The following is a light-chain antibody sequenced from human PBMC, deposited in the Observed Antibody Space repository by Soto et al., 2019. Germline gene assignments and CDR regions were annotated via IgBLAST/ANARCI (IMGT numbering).Light chain of an antibody. CDR1: QSVSRY. Sequence: EIMLTQSPATRSLSPGDRATLSCRASQSVSRYLAWYQQKPGQAPRLLIYDASNRATGIPAMFSGSGSGTDFTLTLSSQESEDVAVYYCQQSGTFGQGTRLEI. J-gene: IGKJ5*01. CDR2: DAS. V-gene: IGKV3-11*01. CDR3: QQSGT.